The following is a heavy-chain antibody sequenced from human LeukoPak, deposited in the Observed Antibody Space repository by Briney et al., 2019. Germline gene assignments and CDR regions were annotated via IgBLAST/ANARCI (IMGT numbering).Heavy chain of an antibody. CDR2: IYPGDPDT. D-gene: IGHD2-2*01. Sequence: GESLKTSCKGSGYSFTSYWIGWVRQMPGKGLEWMGIIYPGDPDTRYSPSFQGQVTISADKSISTAYLQWSSLKASDTAMYYCARLEPEYQLLPNWFDPWGQGTLVTVSS. CDR3: ARLEPEYQLLPNWFDP. J-gene: IGHJ5*02. V-gene: IGHV5-51*01. CDR1: GYSFTSYW.